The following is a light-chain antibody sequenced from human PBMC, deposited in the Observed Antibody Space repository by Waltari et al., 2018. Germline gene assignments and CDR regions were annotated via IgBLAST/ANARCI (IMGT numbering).Light chain of an antibody. CDR1: SKHVGSYTF. J-gene: IGLJ2*01. CDR3: CSYAGSYVV. CDR2: DVS. Sequence: QSALTQPRSVSGSPGPSVTISFSGTSKHVGSYTFSSWYQQYPGKVPKLMIYDVSKRPSGVPDRFSGSKSGNTASLTISGLQAEDEADYYCCSYAGSYVVFGGGTKLTVL. V-gene: IGLV2-11*01.